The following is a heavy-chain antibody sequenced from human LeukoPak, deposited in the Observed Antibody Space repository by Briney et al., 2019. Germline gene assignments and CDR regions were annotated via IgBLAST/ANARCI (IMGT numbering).Heavy chain of an antibody. CDR1: GGSISSGGYY. V-gene: IGHV4-31*03. CDR2: IYYSGST. D-gene: IGHD5-12*01. CDR3: ARSGYDGFDY. J-gene: IGHJ4*02. Sequence: SQTLSLTCTVSGGSISSGGYYWSWIRQHPGKGLEWIGYIYYSGSTYYNPSLKSRDTISVDTSKNQFSLKLSSVTAADTAVYHCARSGYDGFDYWGQGNLVTVSS.